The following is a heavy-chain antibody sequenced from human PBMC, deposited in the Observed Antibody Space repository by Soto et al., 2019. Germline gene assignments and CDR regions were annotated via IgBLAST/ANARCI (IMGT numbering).Heavy chain of an antibody. CDR2: IYYSGST. CDR3: ARNYYGSSRYYYGMDV. D-gene: IGHD3-10*01. V-gene: IGHV4-31*03. CDR1: GGSISSGGYY. Sequence: SETLSLTCTVSGGSISSGGYYWSWIRQHPGKGLEWIGYIYYSGSTYYNPSLKSRVTISVDTSKNQFSLKLSSVTAADTAVYYCARNYYGSSRYYYGMDVWGQGTTVTVSS. J-gene: IGHJ6*02.